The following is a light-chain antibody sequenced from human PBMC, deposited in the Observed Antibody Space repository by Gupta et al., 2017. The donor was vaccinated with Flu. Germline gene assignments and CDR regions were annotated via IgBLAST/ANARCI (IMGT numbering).Light chain of an antibody. CDR2: ETN. J-gene: IGLJ3*02. CDR1: SSNIEKYY. CDR3: GTWDDSLSAWV. V-gene: IGLV1-51*02. Sequence: QSVLTQPPSVSAAPGQKVTISCSGSSSNIEKYYVSWYQQFPGTAPRLLIYETNKRPSGIPDRFSGSKSGTSATLGITGLRTEDEADYYCGTWDDSLSAWVFGGGTKLTVL.